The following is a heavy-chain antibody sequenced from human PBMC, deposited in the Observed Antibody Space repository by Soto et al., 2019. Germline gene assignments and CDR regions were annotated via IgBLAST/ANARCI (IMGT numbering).Heavy chain of an antibody. V-gene: IGHV4-59*08. CDR1: GGSINSYY. Sequence: QVQLQESGPGLVKPSETLSLSCTVSGGSINSYYGSWIRQSPGKRMEWIGYVHHSWGSSYNPSLQSRVAISLDTSKSQFSLKVTSVTATDTAVYYCARQGFGPLHGLVDVWGQGTTVTVSS. CDR2: VHHSWGS. D-gene: IGHD3-10*01. J-gene: IGHJ6*02. CDR3: ARQGFGPLHGLVDV.